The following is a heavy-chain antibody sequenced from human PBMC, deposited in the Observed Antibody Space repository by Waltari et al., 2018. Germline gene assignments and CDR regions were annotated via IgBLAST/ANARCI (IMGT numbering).Heavy chain of an antibody. V-gene: IGHV1-2*06. D-gene: IGHD4-17*01. CDR1: GYTFTGYY. CDR2: INPNSGDT. Sequence: QVQLVQSGAEVKKPGASVKVSCKASGYTFTGYYMHWVRQAPGQGLEWMGRINPNSGDTNYAQKFQGRVTMTRDTSISTAYMELGRLRSDDTAVYYCARGATVTNGDYWGQGTLVTVSS. CDR3: ARGATVTNGDY. J-gene: IGHJ4*02.